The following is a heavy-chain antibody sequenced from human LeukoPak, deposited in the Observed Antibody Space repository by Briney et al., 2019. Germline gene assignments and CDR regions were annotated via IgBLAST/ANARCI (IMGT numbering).Heavy chain of an antibody. CDR3: VSSPYDFWSGYSPYFDY. D-gene: IGHD3-3*01. J-gene: IGHJ4*02. V-gene: IGHV3-21*01. CDR2: ISSSSSYI. Sequence: PGGSLRLSCAASGFTSSSYSMNWVRQAPGKGLEWVSSISSSSSYIYYADSVKGRFTISRDNAKNSLYLQMNSLRAEDTAVYYCVSSPYDFWSGYSPYFDYWGQGTLVTVSS. CDR1: GFTSSSYS.